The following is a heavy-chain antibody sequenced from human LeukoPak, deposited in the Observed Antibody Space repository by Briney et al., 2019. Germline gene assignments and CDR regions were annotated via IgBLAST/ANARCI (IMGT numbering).Heavy chain of an antibody. J-gene: IGHJ4*02. CDR3: ARVSRRHTLDY. CDR2: IDYSGST. Sequence: SKTLSLTCIVSNGSISTYYWSWIRQPPGKGLEWIGYIDYSGSTNYNPSLKSRVTMSLDTSKNHFSLRLSSVTAADSAVYYCARVSRRHTLDYWGQGTLVTVSS. V-gene: IGHV4-59*01. CDR1: NGSISTYY.